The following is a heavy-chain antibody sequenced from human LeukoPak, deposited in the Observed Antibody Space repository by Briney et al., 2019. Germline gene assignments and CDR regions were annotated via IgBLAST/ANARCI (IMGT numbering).Heavy chain of an antibody. CDR3: ARDSYSGYDTPFDY. D-gene: IGHD5-12*01. J-gene: IGHJ4*02. Sequence: GGSLRLSCAASGFTFSSYWMSWVRQAPGKGVEWVANIKQDGSEKYYVDSVKGRFTISIDNATNSLYLQMNSLRAEDTAVYYCARDSYSGYDTPFDYWGQGTLVTASS. CDR1: GFTFSSYW. CDR2: IKQDGSEK. V-gene: IGHV3-7*01.